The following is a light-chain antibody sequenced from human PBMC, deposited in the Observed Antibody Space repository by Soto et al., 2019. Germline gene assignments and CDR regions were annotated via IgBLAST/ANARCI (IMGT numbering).Light chain of an antibody. CDR1: QSVNSNF. V-gene: IGKV3-20*01. CDR3: QQYGNSPRT. Sequence: EIVLTQSPGTLSLSPGESATLSCRASQSVNSNFFDWYQQKPGQAPRLLIYAVSTRATGIPDRFTGSGSGTDFTLTISGLEPEDFAIYYCQQYGNSPRTFGQGTRLDI. J-gene: IGKJ2*01. CDR2: AVS.